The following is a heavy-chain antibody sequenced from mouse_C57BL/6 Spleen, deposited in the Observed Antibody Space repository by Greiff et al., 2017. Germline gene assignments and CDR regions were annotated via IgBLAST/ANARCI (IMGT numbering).Heavy chain of an antibody. CDR3: ARERYGSRWDAMDY. CDR2: IDPNSGGT. Sequence: QVQLQQPGAELVKPGASVKLSCKASGYTFTSYWMHWVQQRPGRGLEWIGRIDPNSGGTKYNEKFKSKATLTVDNPSSTAYMQLSNLTSEDSAVYYCARERYGSRWDAMDYWGQGTSVTVSS. J-gene: IGHJ4*01. CDR1: GYTFTSYW. D-gene: IGHD1-1*01. V-gene: IGHV1-72*01.